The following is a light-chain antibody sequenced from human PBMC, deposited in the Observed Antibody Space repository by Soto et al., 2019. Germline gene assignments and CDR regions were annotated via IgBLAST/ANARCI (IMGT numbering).Light chain of an antibody. V-gene: IGKV3-15*01. Sequence: EIVMTQSPATLSLSPGERAALSCRASQSINSELAWYQQKPGQPPRLLIYGASTMATGVPARFTGSESGSEFTRTIRGLQSEDFAVYYCQQGHNWPLTFGQGTRLEI. CDR2: GAS. CDR3: QQGHNWPLT. J-gene: IGKJ2*01. CDR1: QSINSE.